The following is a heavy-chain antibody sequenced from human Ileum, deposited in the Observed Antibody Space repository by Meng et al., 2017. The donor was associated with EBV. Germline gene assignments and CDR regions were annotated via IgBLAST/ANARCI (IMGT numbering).Heavy chain of an antibody. CDR1: DLYLTNNYV. V-gene: IGHV4-4*02. Sequence: VDLKESAPHLVTPSGPLSLTCMFSDLYLTNNYVWVWVRHPPWKGREWIGEIVFSGNTYYNPSLKIRVTISVDKSNNQFSLRLSSVTAADTAVYYCARGGSGYYYGSGFDYWGQGTLVTVSS. CDR2: IVFSGNT. CDR3: ARGGSGYYYGSGFDY. J-gene: IGHJ4*02. D-gene: IGHD3-10*01.